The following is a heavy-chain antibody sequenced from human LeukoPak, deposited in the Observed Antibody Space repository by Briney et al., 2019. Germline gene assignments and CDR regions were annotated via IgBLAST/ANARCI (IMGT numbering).Heavy chain of an antibody. CDR2: ISSSSSTI. CDR1: GFTFSSYA. V-gene: IGHV3-48*01. J-gene: IGHJ5*02. Sequence: GGSLRLSCAASGFTFSSYAMTWVRQAPGKGLEWVSYISSSSSTIYYADSVKGRFTISRDNAKNSLYLQMNSLRAEDTAVYYCARADYYDSSGPEASWGQGTLVTVSS. CDR3: ARADYYDSSGPEAS. D-gene: IGHD3-22*01.